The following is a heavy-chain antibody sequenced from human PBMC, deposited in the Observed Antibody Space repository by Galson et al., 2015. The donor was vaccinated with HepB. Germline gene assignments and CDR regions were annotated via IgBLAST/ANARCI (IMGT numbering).Heavy chain of an antibody. CDR1: GYSFTSYW. V-gene: IGHV5-10-1*01. CDR3: ARPYCSSTSCYMTGYFDL. J-gene: IGHJ2*01. D-gene: IGHD2-2*01. Sequence: QSGAEVKKPGESLRISCKGSGYSFTSYWISWVRQMPGKGLEWMGRIDPSDSYTNYSPSFQGHVTISADKSISTAYLQWSSLKASDTAMYYCARPYCSSTSCYMTGYFDLWGRGTLVTVSS. CDR2: IDPSDSYT.